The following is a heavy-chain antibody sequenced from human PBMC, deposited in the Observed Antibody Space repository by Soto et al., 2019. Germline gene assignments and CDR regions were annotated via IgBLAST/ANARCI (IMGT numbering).Heavy chain of an antibody. Sequence: LRLSCAASGFTVSNSYMSWVRQAPGKGLEWASAIYSGGSSYYADSVKGRFTISRDNSRNTLYLQMNSLRAEDTTVYYCARTYYYDSSGYGYNWFDPWGQGTLVTVSS. CDR1: GFTVSNSY. CDR3: ARTYYYDSSGYGYNWFDP. CDR2: IYSGGSS. D-gene: IGHD3-22*01. V-gene: IGHV3-53*05. J-gene: IGHJ5*02.